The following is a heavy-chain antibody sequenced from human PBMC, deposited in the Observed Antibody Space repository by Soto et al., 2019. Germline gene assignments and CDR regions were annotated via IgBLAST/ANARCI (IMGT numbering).Heavy chain of an antibody. Sequence: QVQLVQSGAEVKKPGASVKVSCKASGYTFTGYYMHWVRQAPGQGLEWMGWINPNSGGTNYARKFQGRVTMTRDTSISTAYMELSRLRSDDTAVYYCARGYSNYMPDYWGQGTLVTVSS. J-gene: IGHJ4*02. CDR3: ARGYSNYMPDY. CDR2: INPNSGGT. V-gene: IGHV1-2*02. D-gene: IGHD4-4*01. CDR1: GYTFTGYY.